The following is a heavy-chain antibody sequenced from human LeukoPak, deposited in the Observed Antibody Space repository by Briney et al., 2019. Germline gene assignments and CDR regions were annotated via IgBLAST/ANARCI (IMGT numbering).Heavy chain of an antibody. D-gene: IGHD1-14*01. Sequence: SETLSLTCAVSGYSISSGYYWGWIRQPPGKGLEWIGSIYHSGNTYYNPSLKSRVTTSVDTSKNEFSLKVSSVTAPDTAVYYCARDRASGRAFDIRGQGAMGNVSS. CDR1: GYSISSGYY. CDR3: ARDRASGRAFDI. CDR2: IYHSGNT. V-gene: IGHV4-38-2*02. J-gene: IGHJ3*02.